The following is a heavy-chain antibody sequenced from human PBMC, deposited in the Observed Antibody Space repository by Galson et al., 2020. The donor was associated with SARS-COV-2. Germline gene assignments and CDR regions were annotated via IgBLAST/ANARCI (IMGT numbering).Heavy chain of an antibody. CDR2: IWYDGSNK. D-gene: IGHD6-13*01. CDR1: GFTFSSYG. V-gene: IGHV3-33*01. J-gene: IGHJ4*02. Sequence: GESLKISCAASGFTFSSYGMHWVRQAPGKGLEWVAVIWYDGSNKYYADSVKGRFTISRDNSKNTLYLQMNSLRAEDTAVYYCARGREDSSSWLGDYFDYWGQGTLVTVSS. CDR3: ARGREDSSSWLGDYFDY.